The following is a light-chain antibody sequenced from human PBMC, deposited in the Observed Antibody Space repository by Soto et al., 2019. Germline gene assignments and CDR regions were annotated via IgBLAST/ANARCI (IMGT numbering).Light chain of an antibody. J-gene: IGLJ2*01. V-gene: IGLV1-44*01. CDR2: SND. CDR1: SSNIGGNS. CDR3: AAWDDTLNGVV. Sequence: QSVLTQPPSASGTPGQRVTISCPGASSNIGGNSVNWYQQLPGTAPTLLIYSNDRRPSGVPDRFSASKSGTSASLAISGLQSEDEADYYCAAWDDTLNGVVFGGGTKLTVL.